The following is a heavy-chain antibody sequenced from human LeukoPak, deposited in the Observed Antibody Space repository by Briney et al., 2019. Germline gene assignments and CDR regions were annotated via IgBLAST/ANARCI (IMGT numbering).Heavy chain of an antibody. Sequence: GGSLRLSCAASGFTFSSFAMTWVRQAPGKGLEWVSGISGNGASTYYADSVKGRFTISRDNAKNSLYLQMNSLRAEDTAVYYCAREAGMLDYYYYGMDVWGQGTTVTVSS. V-gene: IGHV3-23*01. D-gene: IGHD2-8*01. CDR2: ISGNGAST. J-gene: IGHJ6*02. CDR1: GFTFSSFA. CDR3: AREAGMLDYYYYGMDV.